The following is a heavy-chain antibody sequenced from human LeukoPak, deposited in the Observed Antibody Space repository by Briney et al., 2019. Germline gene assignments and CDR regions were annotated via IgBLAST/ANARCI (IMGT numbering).Heavy chain of an antibody. Sequence: ASVKVSCKASGYTFTNYYMHWVRQAPGQGLEWMGIIIPSGGVTTYAQRFQGRVTMTRDTSTSTVYMQLTSLRSEDTAVYYCARVTMLRGVVGTNGMDIWGQGTKVTVSS. CDR1: GYTFTNYY. CDR3: ARVTMLRGVVGTNGMDI. V-gene: IGHV1-46*01. CDR2: IIPSGGVT. D-gene: IGHD3-10*01. J-gene: IGHJ6*02.